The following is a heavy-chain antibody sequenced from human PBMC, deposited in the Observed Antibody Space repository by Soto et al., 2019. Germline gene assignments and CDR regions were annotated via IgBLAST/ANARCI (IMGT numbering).Heavy chain of an antibody. CDR1: GYSFSTYG. CDR2: NSGLNGNT. Sequence: QVHLVQSGVEVKKPGASVKVSCKASGYSFSTYGISWVRQAPGQGLEWMGWNSGLNGNTNYAQNLQGRVTMTADTSSXTAYMELRSLGFDDTAMYYCARDLFGEDGAGYFDYWGQGTLVTVSS. V-gene: IGHV1-18*01. D-gene: IGHD3-10*01. J-gene: IGHJ4*02. CDR3: ARDLFGEDGAGYFDY.